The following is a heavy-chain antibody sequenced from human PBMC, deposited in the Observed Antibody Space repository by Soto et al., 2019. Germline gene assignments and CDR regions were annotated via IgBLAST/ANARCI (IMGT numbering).Heavy chain of an antibody. CDR1: GGSISSSSYY. CDR3: ARFTQDIVVVVAAPYYFDY. V-gene: IGHV4-39*01. CDR2: IYYSGST. Sequence: QLQLQESGPGLVKPSETLSLTCTVSGGSISSSSYYWGWIRQPPGKGLEWLGSIYYSGSTYYNPSHKSRVTISVVKSKNHFSLKLCSVTAADTAVYYCARFTQDIVVVVAAPYYFDYWGQGTLVTVSS. D-gene: IGHD2-15*01. J-gene: IGHJ4*02.